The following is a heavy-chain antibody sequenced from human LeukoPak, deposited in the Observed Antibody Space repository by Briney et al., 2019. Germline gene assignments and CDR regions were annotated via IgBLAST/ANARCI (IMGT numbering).Heavy chain of an antibody. D-gene: IGHD1-1*01. CDR3: ARSQSRGNDGIFHY. V-gene: IGHV4-59*01. CDR1: GGSISNYY. J-gene: IGHJ4*02. Sequence: SETLSLTCTLSGGSISNYYASCILEPPEGGVEWGGYIYYTVGANYNPSPKSRVTISVDTSKNHFYLNLSSVTAADTAVYYCARSQSRGNDGIFHYWGQGTLVTVSS. CDR2: IYYTVGA.